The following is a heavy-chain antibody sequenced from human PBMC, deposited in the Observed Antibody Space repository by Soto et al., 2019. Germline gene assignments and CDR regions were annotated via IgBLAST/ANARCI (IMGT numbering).Heavy chain of an antibody. CDR2: VYYSGTT. CDR1: GGSINNYY. Sequence: PSETLSLTCTVSGGSINNYYLSWIRPSTGKGLEWIGYVYYSGTTNYNPTLKSRITILVDTSENQFSLKLTSVTAADTAVYYCARHTDDILTGNEALDIWGQGTVVTVSS. V-gene: IGHV4-59*08. J-gene: IGHJ3*02. CDR3: ARHTDDILTGNEALDI. D-gene: IGHD3-9*01.